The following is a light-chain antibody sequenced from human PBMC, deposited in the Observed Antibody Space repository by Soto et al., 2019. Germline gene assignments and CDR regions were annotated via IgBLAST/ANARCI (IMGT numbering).Light chain of an antibody. CDR3: QQYNSYPRT. J-gene: IGKJ2*01. CDR2: QTS. Sequence: DIQMTQSPSTLSASAGDRVTITCRASQSISSWLAWYQQKPGKAPNLMVYQTSNLEAGDPSRFSGSGSGTEFTLTISSLQPDDFATYYCQQYNSYPRTFGQGTKLEIK. CDR1: QSISSW. V-gene: IGKV1-5*03.